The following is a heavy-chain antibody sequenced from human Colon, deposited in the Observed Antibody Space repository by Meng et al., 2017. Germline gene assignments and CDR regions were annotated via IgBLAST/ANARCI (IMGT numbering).Heavy chain of an antibody. V-gene: IGHV4-34*01. J-gene: IGHJ4*02. D-gene: IGHD2-2*01. CDR3: ARGWGYCSSTSCYFLDY. CDR2: INQSGST. Sequence: QWVSVLWQPSETLSLTFAFDGVSFSGYYWSWIRQPPGKGLEWIGEINQSGSTNYNPSLKSRVTISVDTSKNQFSLKLSSVTAADTAVYYCARGWGYCSSTSCYFLDYWGQGTLVTVSS. CDR1: GVSFSGYY.